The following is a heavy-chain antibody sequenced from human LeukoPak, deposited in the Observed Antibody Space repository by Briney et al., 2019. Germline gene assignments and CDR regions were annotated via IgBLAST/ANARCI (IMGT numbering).Heavy chain of an antibody. J-gene: IGHJ6*02. D-gene: IGHD2-15*01. V-gene: IGHV1-2*02. CDR1: GYTFTGYY. Sequence: GASVKVSCKASGYTFTGYYMHWVRQAPGQGLEWMGWINPNSGGTNYAQKFQGRVTMTRDTSISTAYMELSRLRSDDTAVYYCAREGDSCSGGSCYPEGMEVWGQGTTVTVSS. CDR2: INPNSGGT. CDR3: AREGDSCSGGSCYPEGMEV.